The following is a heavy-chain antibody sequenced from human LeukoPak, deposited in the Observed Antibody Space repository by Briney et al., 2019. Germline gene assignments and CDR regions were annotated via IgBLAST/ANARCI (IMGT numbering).Heavy chain of an antibody. V-gene: IGHV4-39*07. J-gene: IGHJ6*03. CDR3: ARSNYYYYYMDV. Sequence: PSETLSLTCTVSGGSLSTNTYYWGWIRQPPGQGLEWIGCINYSGRTFYNPSLKSRVTISIDTSKNHFSLKLRSVTAADTAVYYCARSNYYYYYMDVWGKGTTVTVSS. CDR2: INYSGRT. CDR1: GGSLSTNTYY.